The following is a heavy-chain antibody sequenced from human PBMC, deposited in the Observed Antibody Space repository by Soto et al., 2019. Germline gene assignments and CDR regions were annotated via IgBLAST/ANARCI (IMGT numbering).Heavy chain of an antibody. V-gene: IGHV1-18*01. CDR2: ISGYNGNT. J-gene: IGHJ6*02. Sequence: QVQLVQSGAEVKKPGASVTVSCKTSGYTFSNYGINWVRQAPGQGLEWMGAISGYNGNTNYAQTVQGRVTMTTDTSTGTVYMELRSLNSDDTAIYYCSRFIMVGGWFDPNYYHGMDVWGPGTTVTVSS. CDR1: GYTFSNYG. CDR3: SRFIMVGGWFDPNYYHGMDV. D-gene: IGHD6-19*01.